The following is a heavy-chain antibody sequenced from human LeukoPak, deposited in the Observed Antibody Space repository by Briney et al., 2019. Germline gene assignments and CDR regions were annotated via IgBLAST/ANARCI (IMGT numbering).Heavy chain of an antibody. CDR1: GFTFSSYN. Sequence: PGGSLRLSCEASGFTFSSYNMNWVRQAPGKGLEWVSSISRSSIYIYYADSVKGRFTISRDNAENSLSLQMNSLRAEDTAVYYCARDSGDGSGTYYPYGMDVWGQGTTVTVSS. V-gene: IGHV3-21*01. J-gene: IGHJ6*02. CDR2: ISRSSIYI. CDR3: ARDSGDGSGTYYPYGMDV. D-gene: IGHD3-10*01.